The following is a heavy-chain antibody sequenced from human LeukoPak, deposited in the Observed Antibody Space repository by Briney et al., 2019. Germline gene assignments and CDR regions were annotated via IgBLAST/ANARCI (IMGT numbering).Heavy chain of an antibody. V-gene: IGHV4-59*01. CDR3: ARETPYGSGSYPFDY. Sequence: PSETLSLTCTVSGGSISNYYWSWIRQPPGKGLEWIGYIYSSGTTNYNPSLKSRVTISVDTSKKQFSLKLSSVTAADTAVYYCARETPYGSGSYPFDYWGQGILVTVSS. CDR1: GGSISNYY. D-gene: IGHD3-10*01. CDR2: IYSSGTT. J-gene: IGHJ4*02.